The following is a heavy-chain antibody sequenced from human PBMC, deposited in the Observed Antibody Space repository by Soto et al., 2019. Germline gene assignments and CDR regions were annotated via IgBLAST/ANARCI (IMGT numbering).Heavy chain of an antibody. D-gene: IGHD5-18*01. CDR1: GFTVSSNY. J-gene: IGHJ6*02. CDR2: IYSGGST. Sequence: GGSLRLSCAASGFTVSSNYMSWVRQAPGKGLEWVSVIYSGGSTYYAGSVKGRFTISRDNSKNTLYLQMNSLRAEDTAVYYCHRPGYSPTQYGMDVWGQGTTVTVSS. V-gene: IGHV3-53*01. CDR3: HRPGYSPTQYGMDV.